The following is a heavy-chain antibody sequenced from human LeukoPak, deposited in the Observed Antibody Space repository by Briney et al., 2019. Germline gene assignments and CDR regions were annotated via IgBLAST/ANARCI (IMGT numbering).Heavy chain of an antibody. CDR2: INHRGST. Sequence: SETLSLTCAVYGGPFSDYYWSWIRQPPGKGLQWIGEINHRGSTNYSPSLGSRVTISVDLSKNQFSLKLTSVTATDTAVYYCARTLSRIASAPNWFDPWGQGTLVTVSS. V-gene: IGHV4-34*01. CDR1: GGPFSDYY. J-gene: IGHJ5*02. D-gene: IGHD6-13*01. CDR3: ARTLSRIASAPNWFDP.